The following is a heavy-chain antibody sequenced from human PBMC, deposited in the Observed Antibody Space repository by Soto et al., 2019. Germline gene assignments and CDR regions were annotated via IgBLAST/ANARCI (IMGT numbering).Heavy chain of an antibody. Sequence: PSETLSLTCTVSGGSISSSSYYWGWIRQPPGKGLEWIGSIYYSGSTYYNPSLKSRVTISVDTSKNQFSLKLSSVTAADTAVYYCARHVSGGYFDYWGQGTLVTVSS. J-gene: IGHJ4*02. CDR2: IYYSGST. D-gene: IGHD3-10*01. CDR1: GGSISSSSYY. V-gene: IGHV4-39*01. CDR3: ARHVSGGYFDY.